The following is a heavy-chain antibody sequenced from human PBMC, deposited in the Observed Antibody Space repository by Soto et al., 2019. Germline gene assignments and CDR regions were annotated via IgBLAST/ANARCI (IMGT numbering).Heavy chain of an antibody. CDR1: GGSISSYY. CDR2: IYYSGST. V-gene: IGHV4-59*01. Sequence: SETLSLTCTVSGGSISSYYWSWIRQPPGKGLEWIGYIYYSGSTNYNPSLKSRVTISVDTSKNQFSLKLSSVTAADTAVYYCARVNYGSGSYSLYYFDYWGQGTLVTVSS. D-gene: IGHD3-10*01. CDR3: ARVNYGSGSYSLYYFDY. J-gene: IGHJ4*02.